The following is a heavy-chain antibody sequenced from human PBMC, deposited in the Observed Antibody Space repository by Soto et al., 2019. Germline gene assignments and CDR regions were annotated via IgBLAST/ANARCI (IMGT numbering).Heavy chain of an antibody. J-gene: IGHJ4*02. V-gene: IGHV4-31*03. CDR1: GGSISRGGYY. CDR3: ASFPGWPTYYFDY. Sequence: QVQLQESGPGLVKPSQTLSLTCSVSGGSISRGGYYWSWIRQHPGKGLEWIGYLYYTGSTSYNPSLKSRLTLSVDTSKNQFSLKLSSVTAADTAVYYCASFPGWPTYYFDYWGQGTLVTVSS. D-gene: IGHD6-19*01. CDR2: LYYTGST.